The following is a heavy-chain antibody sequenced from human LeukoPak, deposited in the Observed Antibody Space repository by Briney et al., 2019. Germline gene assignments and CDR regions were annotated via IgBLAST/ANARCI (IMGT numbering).Heavy chain of an antibody. CDR1: GFTFSTYG. V-gene: IGHV3-48*01. D-gene: IGHD3-10*01. J-gene: IGHJ6*02. Sequence: PGGSLRLSCAASGFTFSTYGMNWVRQAPGKGLEWVSYISSSGSTIYYADSVKGRFSISRDKDKNSLYLQMNRLSAEDRDVYYCASDILLWFGELFCYYGMDVWGQGTTVTVSS. CDR3: ASDILLWFGELFCYYGMDV. CDR2: ISSSGSTI.